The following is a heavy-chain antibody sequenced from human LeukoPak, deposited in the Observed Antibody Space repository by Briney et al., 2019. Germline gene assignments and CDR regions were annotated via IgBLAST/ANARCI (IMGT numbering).Heavy chain of an antibody. CDR1: GFTFNKAS. CDR2: IKNKGDGGTT. CDR3: TTSGTRFEY. J-gene: IGHJ4*02. D-gene: IGHD3-10*01. Sequence: GGSLRLSCAASGFTFNKASMSWVRLAPGKGLEWVGRIKNKGDGGTTDYAATVKGRLTFSRDDLKSTLYLQMNSLKSEVPAVYYCTTSGTRFEYWGQGTLVTVSS. V-gene: IGHV3-15*01.